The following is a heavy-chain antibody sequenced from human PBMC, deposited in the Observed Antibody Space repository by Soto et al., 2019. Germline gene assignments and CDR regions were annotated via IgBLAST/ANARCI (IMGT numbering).Heavy chain of an antibody. CDR2: IYHIGST. J-gene: IGHJ5*02. D-gene: IGHD3-10*01. CDR3: ARHSGHYGKGWFDP. V-gene: IGHV4-31*03. Sequence: QVQLQESGPGLVKPLETLSLTCTVSGASISSGGYYWNWMRQHPGKGLEWIGYIYHIGSTNYNPSLKSRVTMSVDTSKNQFSLKLSYVTAADPALYYCARHSGHYGKGWFDPWGQGNLVTVSS. CDR1: GASISSGGYY.